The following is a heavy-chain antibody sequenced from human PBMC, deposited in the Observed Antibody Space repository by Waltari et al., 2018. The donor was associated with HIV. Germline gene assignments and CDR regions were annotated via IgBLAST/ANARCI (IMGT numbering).Heavy chain of an antibody. CDR1: GYSFTTYW. V-gene: IGHV5-51*03. D-gene: IGHD2-8*01. Sequence: EVQLVQSGAEVKKPGESLKISCKASGYSFTTYWIGWVRQMPGKGLAWMGIIYPGDSDTRNSPSFQGQVTISADKSISTAYLQWSSLKASDTAMYYCAKGMYANQDYFDHWGQGTLVTVSS. CDR2: IYPGDSDT. J-gene: IGHJ4*02. CDR3: AKGMYANQDYFDH.